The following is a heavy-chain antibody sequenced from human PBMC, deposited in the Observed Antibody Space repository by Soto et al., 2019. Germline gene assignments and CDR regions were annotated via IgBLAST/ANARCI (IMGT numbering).Heavy chain of an antibody. CDR2: ISYDGSNK. D-gene: IGHD3-22*01. Sequence: QVQLVESGGGVVQPGRSLRLSCAASGFTFSSYGMHWVRQAPGKGLEWVAVISYDGSNKYYADSVKGRFTISRDNSKNTLYLQMNSLRAEDTAVYYCAKDLNYYDSSGYFTRYYYYGMDVWGQGTTVTVSS. CDR1: GFTFSSYG. V-gene: IGHV3-30*18. CDR3: AKDLNYYDSSGYFTRYYYYGMDV. J-gene: IGHJ6*02.